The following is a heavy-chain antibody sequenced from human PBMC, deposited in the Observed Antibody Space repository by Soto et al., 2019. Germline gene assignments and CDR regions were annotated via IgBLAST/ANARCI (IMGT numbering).Heavy chain of an antibody. Sequence: PVGSLRLSCAASGFTFSSYAMSWVRQAPGKGLEWVSAISGSGGSTYYADSVKGRFTISRDNSKNTLYLQMNSLRAEDTAVYYCAKGVVVTATNNWFDPWGQGTLVTVSS. J-gene: IGHJ5*02. CDR2: ISGSGGST. CDR1: GFTFSSYA. D-gene: IGHD2-21*02. CDR3: AKGVVVTATNNWFDP. V-gene: IGHV3-23*01.